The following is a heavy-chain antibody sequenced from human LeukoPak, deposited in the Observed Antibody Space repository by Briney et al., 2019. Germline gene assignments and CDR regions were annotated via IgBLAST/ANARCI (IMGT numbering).Heavy chain of an antibody. CDR3: ARDRHVYYDILTGYASYFEY. CDR2: IRYDGNNK. J-gene: IGHJ4*02. D-gene: IGHD3-9*01. V-gene: IGHV3-30*02. Sequence: GSLRLSCAASGFTFSTYGMHWVRPAPGKGLEWVAFIRYDGNNKFYADSVKGRFTISRDNSKNTLYLQMNSLRPEDTAVYYCARDRHVYYDILTGYASYFEYWGQGALVTVSS. CDR1: GFTFSTYG.